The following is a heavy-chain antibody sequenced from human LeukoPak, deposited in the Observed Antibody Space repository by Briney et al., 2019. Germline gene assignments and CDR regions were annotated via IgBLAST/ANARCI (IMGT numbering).Heavy chain of an antibody. J-gene: IGHJ4*02. CDR3: ATSGWWGYFDY. Sequence: GGSLRLSCAASGFTVSSNYMSWVRQAPGKGLEWVSIIYSGGSTYYADSVRCRFTISRDNSKNTLYLLMNSLRAEDTAVYYCATSGWWGYFDYWGQGTLVTVSS. CDR2: IYSGGST. D-gene: IGHD6-19*01. V-gene: IGHV3-66*01. CDR1: GFTVSSNY.